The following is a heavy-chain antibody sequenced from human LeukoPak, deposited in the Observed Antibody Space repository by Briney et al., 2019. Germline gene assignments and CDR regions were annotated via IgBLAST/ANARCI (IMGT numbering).Heavy chain of an antibody. CDR2: IHLSVST. D-gene: IGHD3-3*01. Sequence: PSETLSLTCTVSGYSISSGYSWGWIRQPPGKGLGWIGGIHLSVSTYYTPSLKSQVTISVDTSENQFSLKLSPVAAADTAVYYCARGIEIFGVVITNWFDPWGQGTLVTVSS. J-gene: IGHJ5*02. CDR1: GYSISSGYS. V-gene: IGHV4-38-2*02. CDR3: ARGIEIFGVVITNWFDP.